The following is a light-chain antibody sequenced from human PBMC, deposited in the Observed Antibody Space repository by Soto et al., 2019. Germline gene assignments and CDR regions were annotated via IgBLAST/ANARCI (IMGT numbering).Light chain of an antibody. CDR3: QQYNNWPPDT. CDR2: GAS. CDR1: QSVSSN. V-gene: IGKV3-15*01. Sequence: EIVMTQSPATLSVSPGERATLSCRASQSVSSNLAWYQQKPGQAPRLLIYGASTRATGITARFSGSGSGTEFTLIISSLQSEDFAVYYCQQYNNWPPDTFGGGTKVEIK. J-gene: IGKJ4*01.